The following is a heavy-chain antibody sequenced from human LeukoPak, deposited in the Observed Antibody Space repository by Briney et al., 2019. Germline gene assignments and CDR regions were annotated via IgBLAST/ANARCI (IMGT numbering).Heavy chain of an antibody. J-gene: IGHJ4*02. V-gene: IGHV3-23*01. D-gene: IGHD3-22*01. CDR1: GFTFSSYA. CDR2: VSGSGDST. CDR3: AKVNYYDSSGYLYYFDY. Sequence: GGSLRLSCAASGFTFSSYAMRWVRQAPGKGLEWVSGVSGSGDSTYYADSVKGRFTISRDNSKNTLYLQMNSLRAEDTAVYYCAKVNYYDSSGYLYYFDYWGQGTLVTVSS.